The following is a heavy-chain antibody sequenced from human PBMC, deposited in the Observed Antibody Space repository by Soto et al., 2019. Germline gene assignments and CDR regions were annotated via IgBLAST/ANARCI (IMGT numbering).Heavy chain of an antibody. Sequence: WVRQAPGGGLHWIGEVNRGGRTKYSPSFQGQVTISADKSISTAYLQWSSLKASDTAMYYCARHGGNSNGFDPWGQGTLVTVSS. CDR2: VNRGGRT. D-gene: IGHD4-4*01. J-gene: IGHJ5*02. V-gene: IGHV5-51*01. CDR3: ARHGGNSNGFDP.